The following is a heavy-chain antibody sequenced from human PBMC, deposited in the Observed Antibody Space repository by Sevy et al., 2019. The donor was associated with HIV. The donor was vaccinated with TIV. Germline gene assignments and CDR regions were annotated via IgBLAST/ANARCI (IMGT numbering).Heavy chain of an antibody. CDR1: GYTFTSYG. CDR2: ISAYNGNT. D-gene: IGHD6-13*01. CDR3: ARTYSSSSNWFDP. J-gene: IGHJ5*02. V-gene: IGHV1-18*01. Sequence: GESLKISCKASGYTFTSYGISWVRQAPGQGLEWMGWISAYNGNTNYAQKLQGRVTMTTDTSTSTAYMELRSLRSDDTAVYYCARTYSSSSNWFDPWGQGTLVTVSS.